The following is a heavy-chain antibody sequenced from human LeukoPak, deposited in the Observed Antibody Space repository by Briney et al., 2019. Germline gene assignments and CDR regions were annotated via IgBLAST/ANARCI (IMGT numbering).Heavy chain of an antibody. J-gene: IGHJ4*02. Sequence: GESLKISCTGSGYNFTNYWIVWVRQMPGKGLEWMGIIYPGDSDTRYSPSFQGQVTISADKSITTAYLQWSSLKASDTVIYYCARAPGIVATNPFDYWGQGTLVTVSS. D-gene: IGHD5-12*01. CDR3: ARAPGIVATNPFDY. CDR1: GYNFTNYW. CDR2: IYPGDSDT. V-gene: IGHV5-51*01.